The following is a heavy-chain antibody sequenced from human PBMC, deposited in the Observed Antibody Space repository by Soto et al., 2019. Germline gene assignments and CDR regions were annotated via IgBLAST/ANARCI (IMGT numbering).Heavy chain of an antibody. Sequence: QIPLKESGPSLVKPTQPLTLTGKFSGFSLTNTGLGVVWIRQPPGKALEWLALTYWADDKHYSPSLRSRLTGTKDTANNQVFLTLTSVDPADTGADVCALVGCLEQWLFRLGHWGQGSLVTVSS. J-gene: IGHJ4*02. D-gene: IGHD6-19*01. CDR2: TYWADDK. CDR3: ALVGCLEQWLFRLGH. V-gene: IGHV2-5*02. CDR1: GFSLTNTGLG.